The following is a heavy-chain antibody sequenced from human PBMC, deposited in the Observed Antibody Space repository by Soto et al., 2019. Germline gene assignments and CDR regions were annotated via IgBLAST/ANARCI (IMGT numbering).Heavy chain of an antibody. J-gene: IGHJ5*02. CDR1: GGSIRSGDYY. CDR2: IYNTGST. CDR3: ARDHGYGSGKWGIDP. D-gene: IGHD3-10*01. V-gene: IGHV4-31*03. Sequence: QMQLQESGPGLVKPSQTLSLTCTVSGGSIRSGDYYWTWIRQHPEKGLEWIGYIYNTGSTYYNPSLQSRLTLSRDTSENQFSLRLSSVTAAETAVYYCARDHGYGSGKWGIDPWGHGTLVIVSS.